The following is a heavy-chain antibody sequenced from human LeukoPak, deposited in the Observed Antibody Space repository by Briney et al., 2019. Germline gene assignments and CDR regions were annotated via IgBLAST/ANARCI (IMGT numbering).Heavy chain of an antibody. Sequence: PGGSLRLSCAASGFTFSDYYMSWLRQAPGKGVEGVSYISSSGSTIYYADSVKGRFTISRDNAKNSLYLQMNSLRAEDTAVYYCATRSLATGTTFDYWGQGTLVTVSS. D-gene: IGHD1-7*01. V-gene: IGHV3-11*01. CDR3: ATRSLATGTTFDY. J-gene: IGHJ4*02. CDR1: GFTFSDYY. CDR2: ISSSGSTI.